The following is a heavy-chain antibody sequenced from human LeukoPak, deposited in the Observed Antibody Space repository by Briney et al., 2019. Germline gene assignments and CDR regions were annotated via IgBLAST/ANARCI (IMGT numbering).Heavy chain of an antibody. J-gene: IGHJ4*02. D-gene: IGHD2-15*01. CDR3: ARFSAAATKYYFDY. CDR1: GGSISSGGYY. V-gene: IGHV4-31*03. Sequence: SQTLSLTCTVSGGSISSGGYYWSWIRQHPGKGLEWIGYIYYSGSTYYNPSLKSRVTISVDTSKNQFSLKLSSVTAADTAVYYCARFSAAATKYYFDYWGQGTLVTVSS. CDR2: IYYSGST.